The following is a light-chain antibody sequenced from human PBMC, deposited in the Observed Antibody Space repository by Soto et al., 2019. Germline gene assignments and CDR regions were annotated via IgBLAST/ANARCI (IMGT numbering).Light chain of an antibody. V-gene: IGKV1-39*01. Sequence: DIQMTQSPSSLSASVGDRVTITCRASQSINSYLNWYQQKPGKAPKLLIYSASSLQSGVPSRFSGSGSGTEFTLTISSLQPEDFATYYFQQSYSTPRTFVQGTKLEIK. J-gene: IGKJ2*02. CDR2: SAS. CDR1: QSINSY. CDR3: QQSYSTPRT.